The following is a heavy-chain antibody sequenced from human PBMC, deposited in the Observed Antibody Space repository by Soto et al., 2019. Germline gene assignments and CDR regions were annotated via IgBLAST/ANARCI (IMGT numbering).Heavy chain of an antibody. Sequence: SETPSLTCAVSGGSISSSNWWSWVRQPPGKGLEWIGEIYHSGSTNYNPSLKSRVTISMDKSKNQFSLKLNSVTAADTAVYYCASNQDFYDSSGYYYWGQGTLVTVSS. J-gene: IGHJ4*02. CDR2: IYHSGST. V-gene: IGHV4-4*02. CDR1: GGSISSSNW. D-gene: IGHD3-22*01. CDR3: ASNQDFYDSSGYYY.